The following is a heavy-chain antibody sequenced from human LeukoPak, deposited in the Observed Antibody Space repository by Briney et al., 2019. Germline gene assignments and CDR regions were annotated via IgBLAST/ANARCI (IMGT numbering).Heavy chain of an antibody. Sequence: SETLSLTCTVPGGSISSSLYHWGWIRQSPGKNLEWLGSIYYTGTTHYNPSLKSRVTISVDTSKNQFSLNLSSVTAADTAVYYCARQEIGLRSFDPWGQGTLVTVSS. CDR3: ARQEIGLRSFDP. J-gene: IGHJ5*02. CDR1: GGSISSSLYH. D-gene: IGHD3/OR15-3a*01. V-gene: IGHV4-39*01. CDR2: IYYTGTT.